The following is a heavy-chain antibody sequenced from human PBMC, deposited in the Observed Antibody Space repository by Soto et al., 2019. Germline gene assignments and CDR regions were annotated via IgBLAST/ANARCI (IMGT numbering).Heavy chain of an antibody. J-gene: IGHJ5*01. CDR2: VHISGHS. V-gene: IGHV4-4*02. CDR1: GGSVRAPDW. CDR3: ARVRQGCSANNCYFDP. D-gene: IGHD1-1*01. Sequence: SETLSLTCTLSGGSVRAPDWWNWVRQSPDKGLEWIAEVHISGHSNYNPSLRSRASVSIDSSKNQFYLNLNSVTAADTAIYYCARVRQGCSANNCYFDPWGQGTQVTVSS.